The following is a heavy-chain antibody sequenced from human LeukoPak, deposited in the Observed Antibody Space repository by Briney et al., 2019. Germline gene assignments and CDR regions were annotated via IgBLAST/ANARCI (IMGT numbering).Heavy chain of an antibody. J-gene: IGHJ6*03. CDR2: IYYSGST. CDR1: GGSISSGSYY. D-gene: IGHD2-2*01. Sequence: PSETLSLTCTVSGGSISSGSYYWSWIRQPAGKGLEWIGSIYYSGSTYYNPSLKSRVTISVDTSKNQFSLKLSSVTAADTAVYYCARTVYCSSTSCANYYYYYYMDVWGKGTTVTVSS. V-gene: IGHV4-39*01. CDR3: ARTVYCSSTSCANYYYYYYMDV.